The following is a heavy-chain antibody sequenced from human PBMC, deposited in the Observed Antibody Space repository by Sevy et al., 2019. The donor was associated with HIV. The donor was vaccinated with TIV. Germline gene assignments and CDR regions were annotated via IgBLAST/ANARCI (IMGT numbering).Heavy chain of an antibody. CDR3: AKVTYYYDSRGYPNYYFDY. CDR1: GFTFRCYS. D-gene: IGHD3-22*01. J-gene: IGHJ4*02. CDR2: ISPSGYI. Sequence: GGSLRLSCGGSGFTFRCYSMNWVRQAPGKGLEWVSSISPSGYIYYADSVKGRFTISRDNAKNSLYLQMNSLRAEDTAVYYCAKVTYYYDSRGYPNYYFDYWGQGTLVTVSS. V-gene: IGHV3-21*06.